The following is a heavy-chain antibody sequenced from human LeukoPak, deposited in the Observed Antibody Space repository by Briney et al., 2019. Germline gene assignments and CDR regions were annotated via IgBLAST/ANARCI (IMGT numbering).Heavy chain of an antibody. J-gene: IGHJ4*02. V-gene: IGHV4-61*02. CDR2: IYTSGNT. CDR3: ARHHNGPKIAVAGRKDY. D-gene: IGHD6-19*01. CDR1: GGSISSGSYY. Sequence: PSETLSLTCTVSGGSISSGSYYWSWIRQPAGKGLEWIGRIYTSGNTNYNPSLKSRVTISVDTSKNQFSLKLSSVTAADTAVYYCARHHNGPKIAVAGRKDYWGQGTLVTVSS.